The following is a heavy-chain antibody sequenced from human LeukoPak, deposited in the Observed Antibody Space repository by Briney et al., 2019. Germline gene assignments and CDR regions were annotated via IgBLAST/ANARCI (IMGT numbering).Heavy chain of an antibody. D-gene: IGHD3-22*01. CDR2: INAGNGIT. V-gene: IGHV1-3*01. Sequence: ASVKVSCKASGYTFTSYGMHWVRQAPGQRLEWMGWINAGNGITKYSQKFQGRVTITRDTSASTAYMELSSLRSEDTAVHYCARVPLPPMIVVTLHFDYWGQGTLVTVSS. CDR3: ARVPLPPMIVVTLHFDY. J-gene: IGHJ4*02. CDR1: GYTFTSYG.